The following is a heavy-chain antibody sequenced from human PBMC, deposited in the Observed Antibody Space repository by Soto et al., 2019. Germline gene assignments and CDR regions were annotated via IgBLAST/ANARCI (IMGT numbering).Heavy chain of an antibody. CDR3: AKVRYSIPMGYYYGMDV. D-gene: IGHD1-26*01. V-gene: IGHV1-69*01. CDR2: IIPIFGTA. J-gene: IGHJ6*02. CDR1: RVAFSKFI. Sequence: QAQLEQSGGEVKKPGSSVKVSCKASRVAFSKFIVTWVRQAPGLGLEWVGGIIPIFGTANYAQKFQGRVTITADESTSTSYMEVNNLRSEDTAVYYCAKVRYSIPMGYYYGMDVWGQWTTVTVSS.